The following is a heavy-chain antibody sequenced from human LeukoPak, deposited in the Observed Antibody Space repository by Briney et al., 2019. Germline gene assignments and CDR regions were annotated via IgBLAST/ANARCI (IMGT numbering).Heavy chain of an antibody. CDR3: AKDRTMVRVSYYFDY. V-gene: IGHV3-30*04. J-gene: IGHJ4*02. Sequence: PGGSLRLSCAASGFTFSSYVMHWVRQAPGKGLEWVAIISYDGSNEYYADSVKGRFTISRDNSKNTLYLQMNSLRAEDTAVYYCAKDRTMVRVSYYFDYWGQGTLVTVSS. D-gene: IGHD3-10*01. CDR2: ISYDGSNE. CDR1: GFTFSSYV.